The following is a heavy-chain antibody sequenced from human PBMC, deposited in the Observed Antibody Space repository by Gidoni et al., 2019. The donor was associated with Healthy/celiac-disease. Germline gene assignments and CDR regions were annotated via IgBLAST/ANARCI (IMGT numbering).Heavy chain of an antibody. CDR3: AKSFSYDSSGYYCDY. J-gene: IGHJ4*02. D-gene: IGHD3-22*01. CDR2: ISYDGSNK. Sequence: QVQLVESGGGVVQPGRSLRLSCAASGFTFSSYGMHWVRQAPGKGLEWVAVISYDGSNKYYADSVKGRFTISRDNSKNTLYLQMNSLRAEDTAVYYCAKSFSYDSSGYYCDYWGQGTLVTVSS. V-gene: IGHV3-30*18. CDR1: GFTFSSYG.